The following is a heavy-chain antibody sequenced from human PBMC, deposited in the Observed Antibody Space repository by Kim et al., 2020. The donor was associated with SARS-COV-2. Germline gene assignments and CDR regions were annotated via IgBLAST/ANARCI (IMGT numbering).Heavy chain of an antibody. Sequence: SETLSLTCTVSGGSISSGSYYWSWIRQPAGKGLEWIGRIYTSGSTNYNPSLKSRVTISVDTSKNQFSLKLSSVTAADTAVYYCAREGIYYALGDIDYWGQGTLVTVSS. CDR1: GGSISSGSYY. J-gene: IGHJ4*02. D-gene: IGHD1-26*01. CDR2: IYTSGST. V-gene: IGHV4-61*02. CDR3: AREGIYYALGDIDY.